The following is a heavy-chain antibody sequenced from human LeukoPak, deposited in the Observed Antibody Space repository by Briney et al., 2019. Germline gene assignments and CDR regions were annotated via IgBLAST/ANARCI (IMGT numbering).Heavy chain of an antibody. J-gene: IGHJ4*02. CDR3: ARGRPDSGSYLRDYFDY. CDR2: IIPIFGTA. V-gene: IGHV1-69*05. D-gene: IGHD1-26*01. CDR1: GGTFSSYA. Sequence: LVKVSCKASGGTFSSYAISWVRQAPGQGLEWMGGIIPIFGTANYAQKFQGRVTITTDESTSTAYMELSSLRSEDTAVCYCARGRPDSGSYLRDYFDYWGQGTLVTVSS.